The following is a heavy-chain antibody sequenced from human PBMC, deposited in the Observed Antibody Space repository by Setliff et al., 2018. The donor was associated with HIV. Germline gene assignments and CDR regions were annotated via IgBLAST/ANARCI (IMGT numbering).Heavy chain of an antibody. CDR1: GGSINNYY. CDR3: ARLVYVTFDFDY. D-gene: IGHD3-9*01. Sequence: PSETLSLTCTVSGGSINNYYWSWIRQPPGKGLEWIGYVYTSGSTNYNTTLKSRVTISVDTSKKQFSLKLSSVTAADTAVYFWARLVYVTFDFDYWGQGTLVTVSS. J-gene: IGHJ4*02. CDR2: VYTSGST. V-gene: IGHV4-4*09.